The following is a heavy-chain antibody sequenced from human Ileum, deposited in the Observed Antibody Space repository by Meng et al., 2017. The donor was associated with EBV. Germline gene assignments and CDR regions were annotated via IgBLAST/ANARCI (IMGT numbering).Heavy chain of an antibody. CDR3: AGDPHSGSPH. Sequence: QVSLQGAGPGLLKPSETLSLTCTVSGGSVSSAHSFWTWIRQPPGKGLEWIGYMSYSGSTNYSPPLESRVTISVDTSKNQFSLKLSSVTAADTAVYYCAGDPHSGSPHWGQGTLVTVSS. CDR2: MSYSGST. J-gene: IGHJ4*02. CDR1: GGSVSSAHSF. V-gene: IGHV4-61*01. D-gene: IGHD1-26*01.